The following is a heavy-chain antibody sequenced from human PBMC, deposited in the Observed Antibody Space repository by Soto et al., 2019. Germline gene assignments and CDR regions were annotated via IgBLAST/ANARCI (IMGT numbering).Heavy chain of an antibody. V-gene: IGHV1-8*01. CDR1: GYTFTNYD. D-gene: IGHD1-26*01. Sequence: QAQLVQSGAEVKEPGASVKVSCKASGYTFTNYDISWVRQATGQGLEWMGWMNPNSANTGYAQKFQGRGSMTRDTSINTAYMELSSLRSEDTDIYYCARMATSGTLSWFDPWGQGTLVTVSS. CDR3: ARMATSGTLSWFDP. CDR2: MNPNSANT. J-gene: IGHJ5*02.